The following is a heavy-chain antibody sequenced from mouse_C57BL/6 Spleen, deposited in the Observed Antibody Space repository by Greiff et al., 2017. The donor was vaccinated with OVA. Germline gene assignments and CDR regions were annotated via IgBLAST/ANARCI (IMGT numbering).Heavy chain of an antibody. Sequence: VQLQQSGPELVQPGASVKISCKASGYSFTGYFMHWVLQSHGKSLEWIGRINPYNGDTFYNQKFKGTATLTVDKSSSPAHMELRSLTAEDSAVYYCARQLPTGYFDVWGTVTTVTVSS. CDR3: ARQLPTGYFDV. CDR2: INPYNGDT. V-gene: IGHV1-20*01. J-gene: IGHJ1*03. CDR1: GYSFTGYF. D-gene: IGHD2-1*01.